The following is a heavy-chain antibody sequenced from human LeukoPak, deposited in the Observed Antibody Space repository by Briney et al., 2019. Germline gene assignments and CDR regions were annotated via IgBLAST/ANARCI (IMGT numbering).Heavy chain of an antibody. J-gene: IGHJ4*02. CDR3: AKESSASYYFVY. V-gene: IGHV3-30*02. CDR2: IPYDGRNT. CDR1: GFTFSSYA. D-gene: IGHD3-10*01. Sequence: GGSLRLSCAASGFTFSSYAMYWVRQAPGKGLEWVAFIPYDGRNTYYADSVRGRFTISRDTSKNTLYLQMISLRAEDTAVYYCAKESSASYYFVYWGQGTLVTVSS.